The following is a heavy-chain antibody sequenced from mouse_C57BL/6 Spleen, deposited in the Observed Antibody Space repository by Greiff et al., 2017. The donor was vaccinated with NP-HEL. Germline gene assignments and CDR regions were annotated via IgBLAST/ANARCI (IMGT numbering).Heavy chain of an antibody. D-gene: IGHD1-1*01. Sequence: ESGAELVRPGASVKMSCKASGYTFTSYNMHWVKQTPRQGLEWIGAIYPGNGDTSYNQKFKGKATLTVDKSSSTAYMQLSSLTSEDSAVYFCARGGSSLYYYAMDYWGQGTSVTVSS. CDR3: ARGGSSLYYYAMDY. CDR1: GYTFTSYN. J-gene: IGHJ4*01. V-gene: IGHV1-12*01. CDR2: IYPGNGDT.